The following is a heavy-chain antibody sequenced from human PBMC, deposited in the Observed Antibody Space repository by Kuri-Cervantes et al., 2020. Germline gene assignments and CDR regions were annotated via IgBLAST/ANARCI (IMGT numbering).Heavy chain of an antibody. D-gene: IGHD1-1*01. CDR1: GYTFTNYG. J-gene: IGHJ2*01. CDR2: ISPYKGKL. CDR3: ARVSNNWPRSNWYFDL. V-gene: IGHV1-18*01. Sequence: ASVKVSCKASGYTFTNYGISWVRQAPGQGLEFMGWISPYKGKLTYAQKFQGRVRLTTDTSTNTAYMELKSLRADDTAFYHCARVSNNWPRSNWYFDLWGRGTLVTVSS.